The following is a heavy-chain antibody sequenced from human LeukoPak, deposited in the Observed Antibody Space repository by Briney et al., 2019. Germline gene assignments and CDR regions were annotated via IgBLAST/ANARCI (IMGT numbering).Heavy chain of an antibody. CDR2: IYHSGST. CDR1: GGSISSSNW. Sequence: ASGTLSLTCAVSGGSISSSNWWSWVRQPPGKGLEWIGEIYHSGSTNYNPSLKSRVTISVDKSKNQFSLKVTSVTAADTAVYYCAREVVVSYYYYYMDVWGKGTTVTVSS. V-gene: IGHV4-4*02. D-gene: IGHD3-22*01. CDR3: AREVVVSYYYYYMDV. J-gene: IGHJ6*03.